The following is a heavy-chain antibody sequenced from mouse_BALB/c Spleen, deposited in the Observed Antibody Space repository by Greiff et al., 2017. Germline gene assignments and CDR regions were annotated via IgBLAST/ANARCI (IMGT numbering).Heavy chain of an antibody. D-gene: IGHD1-1*01. J-gene: IGHJ1*01. V-gene: IGHV5-6-3*01. CDR2: INSNGGST. CDR1: GFTFSSYG. CDR3: ARDGITTVVANWYFDV. Sequence: EVKVVESGGGLVQPGGSLKLSCAASGFTFSSYGMSWVRQTPDKRLELVATINSNGGSTYYPDSVKGRFTISRDNAKNTLYLQMSSLKSEDTAMYYCARDGITTVVANWYFDVWGAGTTVTVSS.